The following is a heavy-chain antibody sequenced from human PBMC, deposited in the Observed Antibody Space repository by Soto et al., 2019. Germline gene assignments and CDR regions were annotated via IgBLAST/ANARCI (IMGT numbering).Heavy chain of an antibody. CDR1: GYSFTSYL. V-gene: IGHV5-10-1*01. CDR2: IDPTDSYT. J-gene: IGHJ3*02. D-gene: IGHD6-13*01. CDR3: ASSSWQADAFDI. Sequence: GEPLTNSCQGSGYSFTSYLISWVRPLPGKGLEWMGRIDPTDSYTNYSPSFQGHVTISADKSISTAYLQWSSLKASDTAMYYCASSSWQADAFDIWGQGTMVTVSS.